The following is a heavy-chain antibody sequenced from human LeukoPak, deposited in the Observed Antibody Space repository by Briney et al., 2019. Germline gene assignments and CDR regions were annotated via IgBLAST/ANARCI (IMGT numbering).Heavy chain of an antibody. Sequence: GESLKISCKGAGYTFTGYWVAWVCQMPGKGLEWMGIIYPGNSETRYSPSVQGQVTISVDKSITTAYLQWSSLKASDTAMYCCARGRYCDSTSCQRFDSWGQGTLVTVSS. CDR2: IYPGNSET. D-gene: IGHD2-2*01. CDR3: ARGRYCDSTSCQRFDS. J-gene: IGHJ4*02. V-gene: IGHV5-51*01. CDR1: GYTFTGYW.